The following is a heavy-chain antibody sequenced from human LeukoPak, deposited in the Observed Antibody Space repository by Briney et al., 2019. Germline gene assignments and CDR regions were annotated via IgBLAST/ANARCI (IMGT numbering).Heavy chain of an antibody. CDR1: GFTXXDXY. J-gene: IGHJ4*02. CDR2: ISSSGSTI. Sequence: SLRLSXXXXGFTXXDXYMSWIRXAPGKGLEWVSYISSSGSTIYYADSVKGRLTISRDNAKNSLYLQMNSLRAEDTAVYYCARAIVAGTGYWGQGTLVTVSS. D-gene: IGHD6-19*01. V-gene: IGHV3-11*01. CDR3: ARAIVAGTGY.